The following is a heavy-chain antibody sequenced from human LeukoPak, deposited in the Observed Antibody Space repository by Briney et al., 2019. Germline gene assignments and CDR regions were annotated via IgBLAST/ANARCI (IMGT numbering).Heavy chain of an antibody. D-gene: IGHD3-3*01. J-gene: IGHJ6*03. Sequence: PSETLSLTCTVSGGSISSYYWSWVRQPAGKGLEWIGRIYSSGSTNYNPSLKSRVTMSVDTSKNQFSLKLSSVTAADTAVYYCAREGITIFGVVIDYYYYYMDVWGKGTTVTVSS. CDR1: GGSISSYY. V-gene: IGHV4-4*07. CDR3: AREGITIFGVVIDYYYYYMDV. CDR2: IYSSGST.